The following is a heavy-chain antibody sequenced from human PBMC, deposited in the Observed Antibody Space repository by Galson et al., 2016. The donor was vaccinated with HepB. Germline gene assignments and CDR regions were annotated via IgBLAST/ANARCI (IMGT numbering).Heavy chain of an antibody. CDR3: ARGGRQLAFFDY. Sequence: SVKVSCKASGYTFTSSDINWVRQATGQGLEWMGWMNPNSGNTGYAQKFQGRVTMTRNNSINIAYMELSSLRSDDTAVYYCARGGRQLAFFDYWGQGALVTVSS. V-gene: IGHV1-8*01. CDR2: MNPNSGNT. CDR1: GYTFTSSD. J-gene: IGHJ4*02. D-gene: IGHD6-13*01.